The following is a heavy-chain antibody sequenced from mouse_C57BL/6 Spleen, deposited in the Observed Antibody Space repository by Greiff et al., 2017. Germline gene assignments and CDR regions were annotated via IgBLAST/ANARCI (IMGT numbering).Heavy chain of an antibody. CDR3: TRDHYYYVDY. Sequence: EVKLMESGAGLVKPGGSLKLSCAASGFTFSSYAMSWVRQTPEKRLEWVAYISSGGDYIYYADTVKGRFTLSRDNARNTLYLQMSSLKSEETAMYYCTRDHYYYVDYWGQGTSVTVSS. CDR2: ISSGGDYI. J-gene: IGHJ4*01. D-gene: IGHD1-1*01. V-gene: IGHV5-9-1*02. CDR1: GFTFSSYA.